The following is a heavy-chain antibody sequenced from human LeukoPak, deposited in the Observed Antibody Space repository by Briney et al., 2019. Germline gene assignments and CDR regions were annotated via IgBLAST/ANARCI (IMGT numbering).Heavy chain of an antibody. J-gene: IGHJ4*01. V-gene: IGHV3-23*01. CDR3: AKQEEQWLVRCAFDY. CDR2: ISGSGGST. D-gene: IGHD6-19*01. Sequence: GGSLRLSRAASGFTFSSYAMSWVRQAPGKGLEWVSAISGSGGSTYYADSVKGRFTISRDNSKNTLYLQMNSLRAEDTAVYYCAKQEEQWLVRCAFDYWGHGTLVTVSS. CDR1: GFTFSSYA.